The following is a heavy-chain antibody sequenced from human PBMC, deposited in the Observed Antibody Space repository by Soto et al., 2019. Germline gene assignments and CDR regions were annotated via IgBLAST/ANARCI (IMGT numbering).Heavy chain of an antibody. Sequence: SQTLSLTCAISGDSVSSKNAAWTWIRQSPSRGLEWLGRTYYRSNWYTEYAVSVESRIVINPDTSKNQFSLQLNSVTPEDTATYYCAFINDYGYMDVWGKGTTVTVSS. CDR3: AFINDYGYMDV. V-gene: IGHV6-1*01. D-gene: IGHD4-17*01. J-gene: IGHJ6*03. CDR1: GDSVSSKNAA. CDR2: TYYRSNWYT.